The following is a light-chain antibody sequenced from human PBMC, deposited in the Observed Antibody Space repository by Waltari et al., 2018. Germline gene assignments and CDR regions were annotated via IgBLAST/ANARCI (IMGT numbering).Light chain of an antibody. CDR2: KDT. Sequence: SYELTQPPSVSVSPGPTARITCSGDALQKQYSFWYQQRSGQAPVVVIYKDTERPSGIPERFSGSSSGTRVTLTISGVQAEDEADYYCQSTDNSGTYVVFGGGTKLTVL. J-gene: IGLJ2*01. CDR1: ALQKQY. V-gene: IGLV3-25*03. CDR3: QSTDNSGTYVV.